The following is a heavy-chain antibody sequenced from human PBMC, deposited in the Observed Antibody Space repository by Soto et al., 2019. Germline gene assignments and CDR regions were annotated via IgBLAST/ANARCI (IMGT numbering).Heavy chain of an antibody. CDR1: GFTFSRYG. CDR2: ISYDGSNK. CDR3: AKASQDLWGWFDP. V-gene: IGHV3-30*18. Sequence: QVQLVESGGGVVQPGRSLRLSCAASGFTFSRYGMHWVRQAPGRGLEWVAVISYDGSNKYYAASVKGRFTISRDNSKNTLYLQMNSLRAEDTAVYHCAKASQDLWGWFDPWGQGTLVTVSS. J-gene: IGHJ5*02. D-gene: IGHD3-10*01.